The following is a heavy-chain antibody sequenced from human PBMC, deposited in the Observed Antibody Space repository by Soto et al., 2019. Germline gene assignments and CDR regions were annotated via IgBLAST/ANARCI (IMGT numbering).Heavy chain of an antibody. CDR1: GRSISSGGYY. CDR3: AREAVGPRACSNWFGP. J-gene: IGHJ5*02. D-gene: IGHD1-26*01. CDR2: IYYSGST. Sequence: KPSETRSLTCTVSGRSISSGGYYWSWIRQHPGKGLVSIGYIYYSGSTYYNPSLKSRVTISVDTSKNLRSLNLNSVNAADTAVYYCAREAVGPRACSNWFGPWGQGPLVTVSS. V-gene: IGHV4-31*03.